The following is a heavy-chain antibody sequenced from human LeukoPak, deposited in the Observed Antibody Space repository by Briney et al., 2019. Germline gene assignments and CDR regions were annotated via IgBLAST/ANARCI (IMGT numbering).Heavy chain of an antibody. J-gene: IGHJ4*02. CDR1: GGSISSGSYC. V-gene: IGHV4-61*02. CDR2: IYTSGST. CDR3: ARDQDYYDSSGYYY. Sequence: PSQTLSLTCTVSGGSISSGSYCWSWIRQPAGKGLEWIGRIYTSGSTNYNPSLKSRVTMSVDTSKNQFSLKLSSVTAADTAVYYCARDQDYYDSSGYYYWGQGTLVTVSS. D-gene: IGHD3-22*01.